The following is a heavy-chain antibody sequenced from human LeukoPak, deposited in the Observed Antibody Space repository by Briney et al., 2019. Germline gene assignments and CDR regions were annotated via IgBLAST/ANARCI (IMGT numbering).Heavy chain of an antibody. J-gene: IGHJ4*02. V-gene: IGHV4-34*01. CDR1: GFTFSDYY. CDR3: ARPGLAYCGGDCYSTEGYYFDY. Sequence: PGGSLRLSCAASGFTFSDYYMSWIRQSPGKGLEWIGEINHSGSTNYNPSLKSRVTISVDTSRNQFSLRLTSVTAADAAMYYCARPGLAYCGGDCYSTEGYYFDYWSQGTLVAVSS. CDR2: INHSGST. D-gene: IGHD2-21*01.